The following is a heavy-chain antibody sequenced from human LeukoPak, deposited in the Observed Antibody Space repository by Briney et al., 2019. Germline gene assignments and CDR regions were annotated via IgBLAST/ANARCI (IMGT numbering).Heavy chain of an antibody. CDR1: GCSFTSYW. J-gene: IGHJ3*02. D-gene: IGHD5-18*01. V-gene: IGHV5-51*01. Sequence: GESLKISCKGSGCSFTSYWIGWVRQMPGKGLEWMGIIYPGDSDTKYRPSFQGQVVISADKSISTAYLQWSSLKASDTAMYYCARLAAMEIGAFDIWGQGTMVTVSS. CDR2: IYPGDSDT. CDR3: ARLAAMEIGAFDI.